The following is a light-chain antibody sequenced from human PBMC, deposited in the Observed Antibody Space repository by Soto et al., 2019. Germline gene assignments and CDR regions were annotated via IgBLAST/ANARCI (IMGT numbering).Light chain of an antibody. CDR1: QSVLYSSNNNNY. CDR2: WAS. J-gene: IGKJ2*01. Sequence: DIVMTQSPDSLAVSLGERATINCKSGQSVLYSSNNNNYLAWYQHKPGQPPKLLIYWASTRESGVPDRFSGSGSGTDFTLTISSLQAEDVAVYYCQQFYSTPYTFGQGTKLEIK. CDR3: QQFYSTPYT. V-gene: IGKV4-1*01.